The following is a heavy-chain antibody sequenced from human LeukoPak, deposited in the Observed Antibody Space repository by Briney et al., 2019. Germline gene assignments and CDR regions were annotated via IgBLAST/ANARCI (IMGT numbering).Heavy chain of an antibody. CDR2: ISSFGSST. J-gene: IGHJ3*02. D-gene: IGHD3-16*02. Sequence: GGSLRLSCAASGFTFSNYAMGWVRQAPGKGLEWVSGISSFGSSTYYADSVKGRFTISRVNSKNTLHLQMNSLRAEDTAVYYCAREGVVAAFDIWGQGTMVTVSS. CDR3: AREGVVAAFDI. CDR1: GFTFSNYA. V-gene: IGHV3-23*01.